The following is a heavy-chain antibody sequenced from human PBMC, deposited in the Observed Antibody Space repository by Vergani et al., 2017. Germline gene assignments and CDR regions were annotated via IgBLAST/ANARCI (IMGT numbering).Heavy chain of an antibody. D-gene: IGHD3-22*01. CDR2: IYTSGST. V-gene: IGHV4-61*02. CDR3: PRERSSGGYYYEEFDY. Sequence: QVQLQESGPGLVKPSQTLSLTCTVSGGSISSGSYYWSWIQQPAGKGLEWIGRIYTSGSTNYNPSLKSRVTISVDTSKNQFSLKLSSVTAADTAVYYCPRERSSGGYYYEEFDYWGQGTLVTVSS. CDR1: GGSISSGSYY. J-gene: IGHJ4*02.